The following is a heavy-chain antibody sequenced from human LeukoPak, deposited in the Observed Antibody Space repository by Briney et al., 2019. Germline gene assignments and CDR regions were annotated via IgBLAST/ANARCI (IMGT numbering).Heavy chain of an antibody. CDR1: GFTFSSYA. CDR2: ISDAENNK. D-gene: IGHD3/OR15-3a*01. CDR3: AIDLSASVDWSMDY. J-gene: IGHJ4*02. V-gene: IGHV3-30*03. Sequence: PGGSLRLSCAASGFTFSSYAMHWVRQAPGKELEWVADISDAENNKYYADSVKGRFTISRDNSKNTLYLQMNSLRGEDTAVYYCAIDLSASVDWSMDYWGQGTLVTVSS.